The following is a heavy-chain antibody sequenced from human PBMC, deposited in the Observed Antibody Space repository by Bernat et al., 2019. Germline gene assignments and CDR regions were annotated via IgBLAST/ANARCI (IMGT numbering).Heavy chain of an antibody. V-gene: IGHV3-7*03. D-gene: IGHD2-21*01. CDR2: INHDVSEK. CDR3: ARYCGSYLDY. Sequence: EVQLVESGGGLVQPGGSLRLSCAASAFTFSKYWMSWVRQAPGKGLEWVANINHDVSEKYYVDSVKGRFTISRDNAKNSLYLQMNSLTAEDTAVYYCARYCGSYLDYWGQGTLVTVSS. CDR1: AFTFSKYW. J-gene: IGHJ4*02.